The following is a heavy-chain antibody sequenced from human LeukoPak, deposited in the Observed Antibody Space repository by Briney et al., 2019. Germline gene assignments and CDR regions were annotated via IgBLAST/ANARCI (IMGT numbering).Heavy chain of an antibody. CDR2: INHSGSP. J-gene: IGHJ3*02. CDR1: GGSFSDYY. Sequence: SETLSLTCAVYGGSFSDYYWTWIRQPPGKGLEWIGEINHSGSPNNNPSLKSRVSISFDTSKNQFSLKLTSVTAADTAVYYCARGYNWNDKDAFDIWGQGTMVTVSS. V-gene: IGHV4-34*01. D-gene: IGHD1-1*01. CDR3: ARGYNWNDKDAFDI.